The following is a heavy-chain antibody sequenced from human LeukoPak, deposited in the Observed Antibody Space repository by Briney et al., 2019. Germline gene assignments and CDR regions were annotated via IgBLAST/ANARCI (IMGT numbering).Heavy chain of an antibody. J-gene: IGHJ5*02. D-gene: IGHD2-15*01. V-gene: IGHV1-2*02. CDR3: ARDTGYCSGGSCYGWFDP. Sequence: ASVKVSCKASGYTFTSYTMNWVRQAPGQGLEWMGWINPNSGGTNYAQKFQGRVTMTRDTSISTAYMELSRLRSDDTAVYYCARDTGYCSGGSCYGWFDPWGQGTLVTVSS. CDR2: INPNSGGT. CDR1: GYTFTSYT.